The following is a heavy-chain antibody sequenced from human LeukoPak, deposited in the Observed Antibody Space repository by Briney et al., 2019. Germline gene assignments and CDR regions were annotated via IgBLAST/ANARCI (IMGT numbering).Heavy chain of an antibody. CDR2: IYSGGST. V-gene: IGHV3-53*01. CDR3: TKHSSAWYYYGMDV. D-gene: IGHD6-19*01. Sequence: PGGSLRLSCAASGLTVSSNYMSWVRQAPGKGLEWVSVIYSGGSTYYADSVKGRFTTSRDNSKNTLYLQMNSLRAEDTAVYYCTKHSSAWYYYGMDVWGQGTTVTVSS. CDR1: GLTVSSNY. J-gene: IGHJ6*02.